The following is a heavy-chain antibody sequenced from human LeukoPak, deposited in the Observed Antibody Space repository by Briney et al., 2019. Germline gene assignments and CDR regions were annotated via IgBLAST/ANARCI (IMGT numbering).Heavy chain of an antibody. CDR3: ARDDRTSHCSH. D-gene: IGHD2-2*01. CDR1: GFTFSSYA. CDR2: ISYDGSNK. V-gene: IGHV3-30*04. Sequence: ETGGSLRLSCAASGFTFSSYAMHWVRQAPGKGLEWVAVISYDGSNKYYADSVKGRFTISRDNSKNTLYLQMNSLRAEDTAVYYCARDDRTSHCSHWGQGTLVTVSS. J-gene: IGHJ4*02.